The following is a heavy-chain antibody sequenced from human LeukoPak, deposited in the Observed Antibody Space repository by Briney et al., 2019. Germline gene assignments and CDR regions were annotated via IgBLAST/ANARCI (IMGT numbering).Heavy chain of an antibody. J-gene: IGHJ6*03. CDR3: ARAKCSSTSCSDTFYYYYYMDV. CDR2: ISSSSSYI. D-gene: IGHD2-2*01. V-gene: IGHV3-21*01. Sequence: GGSLRLSCEVSGFTSSTYTMNWVRQAPGKGLEWVSSISSSSSYIYYADSAKGRFTISRDNAKNSLYLQMNSLRAEDTAVYYCARAKCSSTSCSDTFYYYYYMDVWGKGTTVTISS. CDR1: GFTSSTYT.